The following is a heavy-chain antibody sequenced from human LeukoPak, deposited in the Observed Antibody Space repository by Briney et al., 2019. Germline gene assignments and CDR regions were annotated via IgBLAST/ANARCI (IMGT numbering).Heavy chain of an antibody. CDR1: GFTFSSYG. CDR2: IRYDGSNK. CDR3: AKDYGSGSYIVGTSYYFDY. D-gene: IGHD3-10*01. V-gene: IGHV3-30*02. J-gene: IGHJ4*02. Sequence: GRSLRLSCAASGFTFSSYGMHWVRQAPGKGLEWVAFIRYDGSNKYYADSVKGRFTISRDNSKNTLYLQMNSLRAEDTAVYYCAKDYGSGSYIVGTSYYFDYWGQGTLVTVSS.